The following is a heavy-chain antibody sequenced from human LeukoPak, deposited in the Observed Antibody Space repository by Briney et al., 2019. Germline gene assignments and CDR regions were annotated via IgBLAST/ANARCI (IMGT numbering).Heavy chain of an antibody. CDR3: AKRDSYGWHFDF. CDR2: ITGSGGTT. V-gene: IGHV3-23*01. D-gene: IGHD5-18*01. Sequence: AGRSLRLSCVASGLTFSSHAMNWVRQAPGKGLEWFSGITGSGGTTYYADSVKGRFTISIDDSKNTLYLQMNRLRAEDTAVYYCAKRDSYGWHFDFWGQGTLVTVSS. CDR1: GLTFSSHA. J-gene: IGHJ4*02.